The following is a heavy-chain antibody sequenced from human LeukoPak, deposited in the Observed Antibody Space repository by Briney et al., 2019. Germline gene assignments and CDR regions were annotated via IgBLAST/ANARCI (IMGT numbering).Heavy chain of an antibody. Sequence: GGSLGLSCAATGFTFSRYWMAWVRQAPGKGLEWVANIRGDAGDKGYADSVKGRFTISRDNGKNSLYLQMNSLTDEDTAVYYCARDVAGALDFWGQGTLLIVSS. J-gene: IGHJ4*02. CDR1: GFTFSRYW. CDR2: IRGDAGDK. D-gene: IGHD6-19*01. V-gene: IGHV3-7*01. CDR3: ARDVAGALDF.